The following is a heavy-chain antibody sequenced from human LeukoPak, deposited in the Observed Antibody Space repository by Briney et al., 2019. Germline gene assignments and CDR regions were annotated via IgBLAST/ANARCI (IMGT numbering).Heavy chain of an antibody. J-gene: IGHJ4*02. CDR2: ITTSSSYK. CDR3: ARGLGGWYAGCDY. Sequence: GGSLPLSCPASGFTLRSYCMSWVRPAPGKGLGWVSSITTSSSYKYYPHSLKGRFTVSRDNAKNSLYLQMNSLRGEDTAVYYCARGLGGWYAGCDYWGQGTLVTVSS. CDR1: GFTLRSYC. D-gene: IGHD6-19*01. V-gene: IGHV3-21*01.